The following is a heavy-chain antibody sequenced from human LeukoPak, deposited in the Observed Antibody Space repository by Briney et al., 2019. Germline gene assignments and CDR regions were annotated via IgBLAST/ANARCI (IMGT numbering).Heavy chain of an antibody. V-gene: IGHV3-21*01. CDR3: VRVDSSGYGLHWGLDY. Sequence: PGGSLRLSCTASGFTFGDYAMSWFRQASGKGLEWVSFISTSSIYIYYADSVKGRFTISRDNAKNSLYLQMNSLRAEDTAVYYCVRVDSSGYGLHWGLDYWGQGTLVTVSS. D-gene: IGHD3-22*01. CDR2: ISTSSIYI. CDR1: GFTFGDYA. J-gene: IGHJ4*02.